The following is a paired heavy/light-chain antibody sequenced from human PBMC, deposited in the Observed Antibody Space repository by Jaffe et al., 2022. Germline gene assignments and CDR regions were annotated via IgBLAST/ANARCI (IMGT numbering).Heavy chain of an antibody. V-gene: IGHV3-23*01. D-gene: IGHD6-19*01. J-gene: IGHJ4*02. CDR2: MSASGHTT. CDR1: GFRFNGYA. Sequence: DVQLLESGGGLVQAGGSLRLSCAASGFRFNGYAMSWVRQAPGKGLEWVSLMSASGHTTSYADSVKGRFTISRDNSQNTLYLQMNSLRVEDTALYYCARFNSGWYDYFDYWGQGTLVTVSS. CDR3: ARFNSGWYDYFDY.
Light chain of an antibody. CDR2: DVT. Sequence: QSALTQPRSVSGSPGQSVTISCNGTSSDLGGYNYFSWYQQHPGKAPKLMIYDVTKRPSGVPDRFSASKSANSASLTISGLQAEDEADYYCSSYAGTYTVILFGGGTKLTVL. J-gene: IGLJ2*01. V-gene: IGLV2-11*01. CDR3: SSYAGTYTVIL. CDR1: SSDLGGYNY.